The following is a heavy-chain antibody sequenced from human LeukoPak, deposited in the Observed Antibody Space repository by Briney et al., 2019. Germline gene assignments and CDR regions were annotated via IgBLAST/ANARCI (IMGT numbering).Heavy chain of an antibody. V-gene: IGHV1-24*01. CDR2: FDPEDGET. J-gene: IGHJ6*02. D-gene: IGHD3-10*01. CDR3: ATLGPLGGWFGEHGMDV. Sequence: GASVKVSCMVSGYTLTELSIHWVRQAPGKGLEWMGGFDPEDGETIYAQKFLGRVTMTEDTSTDPAYMELSSLRSEDTAVYYCATLGPLGGWFGEHGMDVWGQGTTVTVS. CDR1: GYTLTELS.